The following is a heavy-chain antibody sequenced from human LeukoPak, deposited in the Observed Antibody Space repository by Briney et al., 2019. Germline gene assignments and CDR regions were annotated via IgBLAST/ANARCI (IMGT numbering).Heavy chain of an antibody. Sequence: PGGSLRLSCAASGFTFSSNAMSWARQLPGKGLEWVSAIRGSGGSPYYADSVKGRFTISRDNSKNTLYLQMNSLRAEDTAVYYCAKDLEPPFPVGQWLVNDYYGMDVWGQGTTVTVSS. CDR3: AKDLEPPFPVGQWLVNDYYGMDV. CDR2: IRGSGGSP. D-gene: IGHD6-19*01. V-gene: IGHV3-23*01. J-gene: IGHJ6*02. CDR1: GFTFSSNA.